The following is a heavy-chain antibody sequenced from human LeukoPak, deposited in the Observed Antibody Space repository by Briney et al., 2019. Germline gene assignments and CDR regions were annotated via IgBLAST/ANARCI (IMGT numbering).Heavy chain of an antibody. V-gene: IGHV3-23*01. CDR2: IISSGGTT. D-gene: IGHD4-17*01. Sequence: GGSLRLSCAASGFTFSNYAMSWVRQAPGKGLEWVSNIISSGGTTDYADSVKGRFTISRDNSKNTLFLQVNSLRAEDTAAYYCARGPPPTRALDIWGRGTMVTVFS. CDR1: GFTFSNYA. J-gene: IGHJ3*02. CDR3: ARGPPPTRALDI.